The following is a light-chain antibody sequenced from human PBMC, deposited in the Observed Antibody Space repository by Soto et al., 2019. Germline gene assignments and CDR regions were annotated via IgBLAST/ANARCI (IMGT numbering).Light chain of an antibody. V-gene: IGLV1-44*01. Sequence: QSVLAQPPSASGTPGQRVTISFSGGSSNIGTNAVNWYQQLPGTAPKLLIYNNNQRPSGVPDRFSGSKSGTSASLAISGLQSEDEADYYCAAWDDSLNGYVFGTVTKVTVL. CDR3: AAWDDSLNGYV. J-gene: IGLJ1*01. CDR1: SSNIGTNA. CDR2: NNN.